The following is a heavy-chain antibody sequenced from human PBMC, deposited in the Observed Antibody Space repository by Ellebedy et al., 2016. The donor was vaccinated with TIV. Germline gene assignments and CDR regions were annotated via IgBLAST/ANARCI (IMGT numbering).Heavy chain of an antibody. Sequence: ASVKVSCKASGYTFTSYGISWVRQAPGQGLEWMGWISAYNGNTNYAQKLQGRVTMTTDTSTSTAYMELRSLRSDDTAVYYCARGAYYYGSGSLPYYFDYWGQGTLVTVSS. CDR3: ARGAYYYGSGSLPYYFDY. J-gene: IGHJ4*02. CDR1: GYTFTSYG. V-gene: IGHV1-18*04. D-gene: IGHD3-10*01. CDR2: ISAYNGNT.